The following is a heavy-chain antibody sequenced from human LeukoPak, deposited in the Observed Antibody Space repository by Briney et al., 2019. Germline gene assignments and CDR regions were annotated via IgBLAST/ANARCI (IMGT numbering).Heavy chain of an antibody. D-gene: IGHD3-22*01. CDR1: GYSFTSYW. CDR3: GTYYYDSSGYLTPRGY. V-gene: IGHV5-51*01. J-gene: IGHJ4*02. CDR2: IYPGDSDT. Sequence: ESLKISCKGSGYSFTSYWIGWVRQMPGKGLEWMGIIYPGDSDTRYSPSFQGQVTISADKSISTAYLQWSSLKASDTAMYYCGTYYYDSSGYLTPRGYWGQGTLVTVSS.